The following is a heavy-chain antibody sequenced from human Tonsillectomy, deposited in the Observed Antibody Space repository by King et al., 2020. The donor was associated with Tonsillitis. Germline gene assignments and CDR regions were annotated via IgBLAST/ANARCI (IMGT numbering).Heavy chain of an antibody. D-gene: IGHD6-19*01. CDR1: GFTFDDYA. Sequence: VQLVESGGGVVQPGGSLRLSCAASGFTFDDYAMHWVRQAPGKGLEWVSLISGDGGSTYYADSVKGRFTISRDNSKNSLYLQMNSLRTEDTALYYCAKTTPEEIAVAGTLDYWGQGTLVTVSS. CDR3: AKTTPEEIAVAGTLDY. J-gene: IGHJ4*02. CDR2: ISGDGGST. V-gene: IGHV3-43*02.